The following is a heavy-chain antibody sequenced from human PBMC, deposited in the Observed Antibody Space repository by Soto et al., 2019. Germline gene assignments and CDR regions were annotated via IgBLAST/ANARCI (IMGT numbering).Heavy chain of an antibody. CDR1: GFSLSTSGVG. V-gene: IGHV2-5*02. J-gene: IGHJ4*02. D-gene: IGHD4-17*01. CDR3: AHKGYGDYPIVY. CDR2: IYWGDSK. Sequence: QITLKESGPTLVKPTQTLTLTCTFSGFSLSTSGVGVGWIRQPPGKALEWLAVIYWGDSKHYSPSLESRLTITKDTSKNQVVLTMTNMDPVDTATYYCAHKGYGDYPIVYWGQGTLVTVSS.